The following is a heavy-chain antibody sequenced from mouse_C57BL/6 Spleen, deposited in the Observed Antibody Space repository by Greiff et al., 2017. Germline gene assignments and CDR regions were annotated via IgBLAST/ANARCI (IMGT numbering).Heavy chain of an antibody. V-gene: IGHV5-17*01. CDR2: ISSGSSTI. CDR3: ARPGDDGGDYAMDY. CDR1: GFTFSDYG. J-gene: IGHJ4*01. D-gene: IGHD2-12*01. Sequence: EVKLVESGGGLVKPGGSLKLSCAASGFTFSDYGMHWVRQAPEKGLEWVAYISSGSSTIYYADTVKGRFTISRDNAKNTLFLQMTSLRSEDTAMYYCARPGDDGGDYAMDYWGQGTSVTVSS.